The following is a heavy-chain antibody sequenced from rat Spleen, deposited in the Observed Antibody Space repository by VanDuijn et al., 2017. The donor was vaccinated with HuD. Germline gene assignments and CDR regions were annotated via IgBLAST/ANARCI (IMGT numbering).Heavy chain of an antibody. CDR2: ISYEGSTT. CDR1: GFAFSDYY. D-gene: IGHD1-2*01. J-gene: IGHJ4*01. V-gene: IGHV5-22*01. Sequence: EVQLVESGGGLVQSGKSLKLSCAASGFAFSDYYMTWVRQAPKKGLEWVASISYEGSTTYYGDSVKGRFTISRDNAESTLYLQMNSLQPEDTATYYCARYSTSYVMDAWGQGASVTVSS. CDR3: ARYSTSYVMDA.